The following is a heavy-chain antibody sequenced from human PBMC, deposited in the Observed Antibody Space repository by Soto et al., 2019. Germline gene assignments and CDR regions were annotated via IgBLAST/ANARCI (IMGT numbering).Heavy chain of an antibody. V-gene: IGHV1-69*13. Sequence: SVKVSCKASGGTFSSYAISWVRQAPGQGLEWMGGIIPIFGTANYAQKFQGRVTITADESTRTAYMELSSLRSEDTAVYYCARGGYCSSTSCLVNWFDHWGQGTLVTVSS. D-gene: IGHD2-2*01. CDR1: GGTFSSYA. J-gene: IGHJ5*02. CDR2: IIPIFGTA. CDR3: ARGGYCSSTSCLVNWFDH.